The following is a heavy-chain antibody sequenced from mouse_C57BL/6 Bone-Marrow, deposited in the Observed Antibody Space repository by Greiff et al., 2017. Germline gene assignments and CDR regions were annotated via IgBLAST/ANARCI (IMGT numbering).Heavy chain of an antibody. D-gene: IGHD2-3*01. CDR1: GFTFSSYA. J-gene: IGHJ3*01. V-gene: IGHV5-4*01. Sequence: EVQVVESGGGLVKPGGSLKLSCAASGFTFSSYAMSWVRQTPEKRLEWVATISDGGSYTYYPDNVKGRFTISRDNAKNNLYLQMSHLKSEDTAMYYCARGGYYPPWFAYWGQGTLVTVSA. CDR3: ARGGYYPPWFAY. CDR2: ISDGGSYT.